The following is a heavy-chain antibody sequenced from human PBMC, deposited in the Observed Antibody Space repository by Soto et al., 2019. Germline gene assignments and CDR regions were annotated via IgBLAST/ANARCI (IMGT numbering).Heavy chain of an antibody. J-gene: IGHJ6*03. CDR1: GFTFSSYG. CDR3: AKEGSSSEIYYYYMDV. D-gene: IGHD2-15*01. V-gene: IGHV3-30*18. Sequence: GGSLRLSCAASGFTFSSYGVHWVRQAPGKGLEWVAVISYDGSNKYYADSVKGRFTISRDNSKNTLYLQMNSLRAEDTAVYYCAKEGSSSEIYYYYMDVWGKGTTVTV. CDR2: ISYDGSNK.